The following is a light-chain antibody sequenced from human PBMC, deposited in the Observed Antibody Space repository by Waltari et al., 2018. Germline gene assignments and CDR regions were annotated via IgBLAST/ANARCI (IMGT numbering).Light chain of an antibody. J-gene: IGLJ3*02. CDR2: EVT. CDR3: SSYAGSGNVV. Sequence: SALTQPPSASGSPGQSVTISCTGTSSDIGTYNLVSWYQQGPGKAPKLIIYEVTKRPSGVPDRFSGSKSGNTASLTVSGLQADDEADYYCSSYAGSGNVVFGGGTKLTVL. V-gene: IGLV2-8*01. CDR1: SSDIGTYNL.